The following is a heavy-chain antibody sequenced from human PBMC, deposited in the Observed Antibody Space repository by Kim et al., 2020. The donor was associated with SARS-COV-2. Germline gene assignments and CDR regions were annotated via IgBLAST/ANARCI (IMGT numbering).Heavy chain of an antibody. V-gene: IGHV4-34*01. CDR1: GGSFSGYY. CDR2: INHSGST. CDR3: ARVRGTRWGYGSRSQYYFDY. J-gene: IGHJ4*02. D-gene: IGHD3-10*01. Sequence: SETLSLTCAVYGGSFSGYYWSWIRQPPGKGLEWIGEINHSGSTNYNPSLKSRVTISVDTSKNQFSLKLSSVTAADTAVYYCARVRGTRWGYGSRSQYYFDYWGQGTLVTVSS.